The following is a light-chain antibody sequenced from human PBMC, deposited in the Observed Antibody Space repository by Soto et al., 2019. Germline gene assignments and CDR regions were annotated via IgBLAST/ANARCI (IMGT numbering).Light chain of an antibody. CDR2: GAS. Sequence: EIVLTQSPGILSLSPGERATLSCRASQTITGSYLAWYQQKPGQAPRLLIYGASIRATGIPDRFSGSGSGTDFTLTISRLEPEDFAVYYCLQYGSSPRTFGQGTKVEIK. J-gene: IGKJ1*01. CDR1: QTITGSY. CDR3: LQYGSSPRT. V-gene: IGKV3-20*01.